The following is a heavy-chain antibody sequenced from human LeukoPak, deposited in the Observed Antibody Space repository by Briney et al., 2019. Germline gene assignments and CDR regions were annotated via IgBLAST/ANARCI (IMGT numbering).Heavy chain of an antibody. Sequence: GGSLRLSCAASGFTFRSYDMHWVRHTTGKGLEWASAINSAGDTYYPGSVKGRFTISRENAKNSLYLQMSSLRVEDTAVYYCARGGSSGYYFFDYWGQGTLVTVSS. J-gene: IGHJ4*02. V-gene: IGHV3-13*01. CDR3: ARGGSSGYYFFDY. CDR1: GFTFRSYD. D-gene: IGHD6-19*01. CDR2: INSAGDT.